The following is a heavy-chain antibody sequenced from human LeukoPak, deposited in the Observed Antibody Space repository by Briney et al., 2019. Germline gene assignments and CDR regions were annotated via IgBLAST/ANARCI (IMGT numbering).Heavy chain of an antibody. CDR1: GFTFSSYG. J-gene: IGHJ4*02. V-gene: IGHV3-30*02. CDR2: IRYDGSNK. Sequence: GGSLRLSCAASGFTFSSYGMHWVRQAPGKGLEWVAFIRYDGSNKYYADSVKGRFTISRDNSKNTLCLQMNSLRSEDTAVYYCARGHSSSFPDYWGQGTLVTVSS. D-gene: IGHD6-6*01. CDR3: ARGHSSSFPDY.